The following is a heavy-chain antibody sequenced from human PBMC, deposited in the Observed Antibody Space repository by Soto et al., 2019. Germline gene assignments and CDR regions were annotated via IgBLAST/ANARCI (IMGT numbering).Heavy chain of an antibody. D-gene: IGHD3-10*01. CDR1: GYTLTELS. J-gene: IGHJ4*01. CDR2: FDPEDGET. Sequence: QVQLVQSGAEVKKPGASVKVSCKVSGYTLTELSMHWVRQAPGKGLEWMGGFDPEDGETIYAQKFQGRVTMTEDTSTETAYMGLSSLRTEDTAVYYCATDLQWFGGIDYWGHGTLVTVS. V-gene: IGHV1-24*01. CDR3: ATDLQWFGGIDY.